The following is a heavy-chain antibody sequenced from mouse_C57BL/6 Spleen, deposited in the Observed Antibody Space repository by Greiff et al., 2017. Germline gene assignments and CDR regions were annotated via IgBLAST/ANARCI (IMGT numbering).Heavy chain of an antibody. V-gene: IGHV5-4*01. CDR2: ISAGGSYT. CDR1: GFTFSSYA. CDR3: ARDRTTVKAY. J-gene: IGHJ3*01. Sequence: EVQRVESGGGLVKPGGSLKLSCAASGFTFSSYAMSWVRQTPEKRLEWVATISAGGSYTYYPDNVKGRITISRDKAKNNLYLQMSHLKSEDTAMYYCARDRTTVKAYWGQGTLVTVSA. D-gene: IGHD1-1*01.